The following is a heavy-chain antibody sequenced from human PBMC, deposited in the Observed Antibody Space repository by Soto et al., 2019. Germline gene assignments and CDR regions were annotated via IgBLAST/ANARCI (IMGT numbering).Heavy chain of an antibody. D-gene: IGHD3-10*01. CDR1: GYSFTIYW. Sequence: GESLKISCKVSGYSFTIYWISWVRQMPGKGLEWMGRIDPSDSYTNYSPSFQGHVTISVDKSISTAYLQWSSLKASDTAMYYCTRHPGDWFDPWGQGTLVTVSS. CDR2: IDPSDSYT. CDR3: TRHPGDWFDP. V-gene: IGHV5-10-1*01. J-gene: IGHJ5*02.